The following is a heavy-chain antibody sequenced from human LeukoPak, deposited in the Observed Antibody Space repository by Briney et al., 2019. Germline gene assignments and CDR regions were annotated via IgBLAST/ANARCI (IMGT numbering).Heavy chain of an antibody. CDR1: GDSISSYY. CDR3: TRGGGWLIDI. Sequence: PSETLSLTCTVSGDSISSYYWSWIRQPPGKGLEWIGNIHYTGRTTYNPSLRGRVTMSVDTSKDHFSLNLSSVTAADTAVYFCTRGGGWLIDIWGQGTLITVSS. J-gene: IGHJ4*02. D-gene: IGHD6-19*01. V-gene: IGHV4-59*01. CDR2: IHYTGRT.